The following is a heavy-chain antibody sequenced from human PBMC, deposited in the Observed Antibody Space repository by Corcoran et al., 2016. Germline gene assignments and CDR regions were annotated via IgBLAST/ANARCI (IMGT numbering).Heavy chain of an antibody. J-gene: IGHJ5*01. Sequence: QVQLQQWGAGLLKPSETLSLTCAVYGGSFSGYYWSWIRQPPGKGLEWIGEINHSGSTNYNPSLKSRVTRTVDTSKNPFSLKPSSVPAADTAVCYWARGSRVYCSSTSCYSWEEGGWFDPWGQGTLVTVSS. CDR3: ARGSRVYCSSTSCYSWEEGGWFDP. V-gene: IGHV4-34*01. D-gene: IGHD2-2*01. CDR2: INHSGST. CDR1: GGSFSGYY.